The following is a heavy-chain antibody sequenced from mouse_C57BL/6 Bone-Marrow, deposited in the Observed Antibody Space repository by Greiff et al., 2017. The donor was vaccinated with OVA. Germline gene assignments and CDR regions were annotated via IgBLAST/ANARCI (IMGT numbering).Heavy chain of an antibody. D-gene: IGHD1-1*01. CDR1: GFTFSDYY. CDR3: ARGDYGSSLDY. V-gene: IGHV5-16*01. J-gene: IGHJ2*01. Sequence: EVKLMESEGGLVQPGSSMKLSCTASGFTFSDYYMAWVRQVPEKGLEWVANINYDGSSTYYLDSLKSRFIISRDNAKNILYLQMSSLKSEDTATYYCARGDYGSSLDYWGQGTTLTVSS. CDR2: INYDGSST.